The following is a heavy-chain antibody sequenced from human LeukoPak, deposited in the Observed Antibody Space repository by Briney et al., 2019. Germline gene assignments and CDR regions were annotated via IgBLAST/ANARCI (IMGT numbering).Heavy chain of an antibody. J-gene: IGHJ4*02. CDR1: GFTFSSYS. D-gene: IGHD4-17*01. CDR3: AVPDYGDYALDY. Sequence: GGSLRLSCAASGFTFSSYSMSWVRQAPGKGLEWVANIKQDGSEKYYVDSVKGRFTISRDNAKNSLYLQMNSLRAEDTAVYYCAVPDYGDYALDYWGQGTLVTVSS. CDR2: IKQDGSEK. V-gene: IGHV3-7*03.